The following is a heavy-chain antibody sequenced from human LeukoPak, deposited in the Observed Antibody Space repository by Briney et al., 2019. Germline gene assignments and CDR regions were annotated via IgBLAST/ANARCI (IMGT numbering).Heavy chain of an antibody. CDR3: ARGLRNDDYGDYSGAFDY. CDR1: GGSISSYY. Sequence: SETLSLTCTVSGGSISSYYWSWIRQPPGKGLEWSGYIYYSGSTNYNPSLKSRVTISVDTSKNQFSLKLSSVTAADTAVYYCARGLRNDDYGDYSGAFDYWGQGTLVTVSS. J-gene: IGHJ4*02. CDR2: IYYSGST. D-gene: IGHD4-17*01. V-gene: IGHV4-59*01.